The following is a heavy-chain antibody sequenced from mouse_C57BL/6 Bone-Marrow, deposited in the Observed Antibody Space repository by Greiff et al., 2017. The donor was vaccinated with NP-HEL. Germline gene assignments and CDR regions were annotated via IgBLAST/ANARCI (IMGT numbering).Heavy chain of an antibody. CDR2: ISSGGDYI. CDR1: GFTFSSYA. J-gene: IGHJ3*01. V-gene: IGHV5-9-1*02. CDR3: TRGGSQAWFAY. D-gene: IGHD1-1*01. Sequence: EVHLVESGEGLVKPGGSLKLSCAASGFTFSSYAMSWVRQTPEKRLEWVAYISSGGDYIYYADTVKGRFTISRDNARNTLYLQMSSLKSEDTAMYYCTRGGSQAWFAYWGQGTLVTVSA.